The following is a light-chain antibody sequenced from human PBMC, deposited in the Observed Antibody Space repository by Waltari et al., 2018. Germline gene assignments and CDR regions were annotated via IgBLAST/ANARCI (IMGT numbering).Light chain of an antibody. Sequence: EILLTPSPGTLSLSPRERAAVSCRASQNIGSQFAWYQQRPGQAPRLLIDDAFNRATGIPARFSGSGFGTDYTLTISSLQFEDSAVYYCQHRFSWPLTFGGGTKVEIK. CDR3: QHRFSWPLT. J-gene: IGKJ4*01. V-gene: IGKV3-11*01. CDR1: QNIGSQ. CDR2: DAF.